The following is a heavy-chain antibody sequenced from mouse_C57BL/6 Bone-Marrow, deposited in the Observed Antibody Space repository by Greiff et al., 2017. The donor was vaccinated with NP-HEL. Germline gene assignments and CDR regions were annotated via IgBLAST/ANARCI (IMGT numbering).Heavy chain of an antibody. D-gene: IGHD1-1*01. CDR2: IRSKSNNYAT. Sequence: EVMLVESGGGLVQPKGSLKLSCAASGFSFTTYAMNWVRQAPGKGLEWVARIRSKSNNYATYYADSVKDRFTITRDDSESLLYLQMNNLKTEDTAMYYCVRHDIAPVVASDYYAMDYWGQGTSVTVSS. CDR3: VRHDIAPVVASDYYAMDY. CDR1: GFSFTTYA. V-gene: IGHV10-1*01. J-gene: IGHJ4*01.